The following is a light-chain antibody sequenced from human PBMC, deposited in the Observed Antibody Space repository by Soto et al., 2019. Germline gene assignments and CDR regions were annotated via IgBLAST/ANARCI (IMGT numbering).Light chain of an antibody. Sequence: ALAKPASVSGSPGQSITISFTGTSSDVGGYNYVSWYQQHPGKAPKLMIYEVTNRPSGVSNRFSGSKSGNTASLTISGLQAEDEADYYCSSYRSSSTYVFGTGTKVTVL. CDR1: SSDVGGYNY. J-gene: IGLJ1*01. CDR3: SSYRSSSTYV. V-gene: IGLV2-14*01. CDR2: EVT.